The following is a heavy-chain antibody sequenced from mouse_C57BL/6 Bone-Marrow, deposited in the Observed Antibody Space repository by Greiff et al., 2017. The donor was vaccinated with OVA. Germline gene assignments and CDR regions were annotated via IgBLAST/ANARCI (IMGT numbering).Heavy chain of an antibody. Sequence: VMLVESGAELVRPGTSVKMSCKASGYTFTNYWIGWAKQRPGHGLEWIGDIYPGGGYTNYNEKFKGKATLTADKSSSTAYMQFSSLTSEDSAIYYCARRETAQALYFDDWGQGTTLTVSS. J-gene: IGHJ2*01. CDR1: GYTFTNYW. V-gene: IGHV1-63*01. CDR2: IYPGGGYT. D-gene: IGHD3-2*02. CDR3: ARRETAQALYFDD.